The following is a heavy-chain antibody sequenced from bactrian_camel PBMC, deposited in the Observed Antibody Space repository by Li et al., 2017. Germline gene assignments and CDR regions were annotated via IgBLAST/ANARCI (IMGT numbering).Heavy chain of an antibody. V-gene: IGHV3S10*01. CDR1: GITFTNYN. CDR2: SDRDGRS. D-gene: IGHD6*01. Sequence: DVQLVESGGGSVQAGGSLTLSCRVSGITFTNYNVAWYRRAPGSECSLVSTSDRDGRSWYADSVKGRFTISQDDAKNTVYLQMNNLKPEDTAMYYCAADVGSMSGNCQPNYWGQGTQVTVS. CDR3: AADVGSMSGNCQPNY. J-gene: IGHJ4*01.